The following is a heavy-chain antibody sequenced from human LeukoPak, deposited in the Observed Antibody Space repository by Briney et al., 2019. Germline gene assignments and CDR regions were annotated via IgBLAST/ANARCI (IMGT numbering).Heavy chain of an antibody. J-gene: IGHJ4*02. CDR1: GFAFSDSA. CDR3: ASRPSNTWAGPLDF. V-gene: IGHV3-23*01. D-gene: IGHD6-13*01. CDR2: SRADDYST. Sequence: GGSLRLSCVAPGFAFSDSAMSWVRLTAGKGLEWVSLSRADDYSTYYADSVKGRFTISRDNSENTMYLQMNSLRAEDTAIYYCASRPSNTWAGPLDFWGQGTLVTVSS.